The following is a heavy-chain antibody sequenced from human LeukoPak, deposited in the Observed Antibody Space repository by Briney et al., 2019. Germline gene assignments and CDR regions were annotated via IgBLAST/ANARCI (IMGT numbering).Heavy chain of an antibody. J-gene: IGHJ6*03. CDR1: GGSFSGYY. D-gene: IGHD6-13*01. V-gene: IGHV4-59*01. CDR2: IYYSGST. Sequence: SETLSLTCAVYGGSFSGYYWSWIRQPPGKGLEWIGYIYYSGSTNYNPSLKSRVTISVDTSKNQFSLKLSSVTAADTAVYYCARISIAAAGGYYYYYYMDVWGKGTTVTVSS. CDR3: ARISIAAAGGYYYYYYMDV.